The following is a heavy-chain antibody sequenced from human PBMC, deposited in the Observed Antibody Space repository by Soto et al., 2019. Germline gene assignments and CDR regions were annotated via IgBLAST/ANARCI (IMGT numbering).Heavy chain of an antibody. Sequence: SETLSLTCTVSGGSISSGGYYWSWIRQHPGKGLEWIGYIYYSGSTYYNPSLKSRVTISVDTSKNQFSLKLSSVTAADTAVYYCARTYYDFWSGYWRWFDPWGQGTLVTLSS. CDR3: ARTYYDFWSGYWRWFDP. D-gene: IGHD3-3*01. CDR2: IYYSGST. J-gene: IGHJ5*02. V-gene: IGHV4-31*03. CDR1: GGSISSGGYY.